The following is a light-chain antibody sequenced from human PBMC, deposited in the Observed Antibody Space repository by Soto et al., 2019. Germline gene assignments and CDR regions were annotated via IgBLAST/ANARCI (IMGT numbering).Light chain of an antibody. J-gene: IGKJ3*01. CDR1: QTIFNY. Sequence: DIQMTQSPSSLSASVGDRVTITCRASQTIFNYLNWYQQKPGQAPKLLIYRVSSLQSGVPSRFTGSGSGTDFTLTISSLQPEDFATYYCQQSYRTPRTFGRGTKVNIK. V-gene: IGKV1-39*01. CDR3: QQSYRTPRT. CDR2: RVS.